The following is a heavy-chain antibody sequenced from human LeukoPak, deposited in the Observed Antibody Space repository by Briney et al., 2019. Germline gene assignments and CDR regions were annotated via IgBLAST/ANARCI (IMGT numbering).Heavy chain of an antibody. D-gene: IGHD3-10*01. V-gene: IGHV1-8*01. CDR3: ARGTRYYYGSGSYYNYYYYYMDV. J-gene: IGHJ6*03. Sequence: ASVKVSCKASGYTFTSYDINWVRQATGQGLEWMGWMNPNSGNAGYSQKFQDRVTMTRSTSTSTAYMELSSLRSEDTAVYYCARGTRYYYGSGSYYNYYYYYMDVWGKGTTVTIPS. CDR2: MNPNSGNA. CDR1: GYTFTSYD.